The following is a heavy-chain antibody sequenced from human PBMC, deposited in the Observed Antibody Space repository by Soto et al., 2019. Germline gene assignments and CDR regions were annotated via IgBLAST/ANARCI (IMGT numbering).Heavy chain of an antibody. J-gene: IGHJ4*02. Sequence: SLTCTVSGGSISSGDYYWSWIRQPPGKGLEWIGYIYYSGSTYYNPSLKSRVTISVDTSKNQFSLKLSSVTAADTAVYYCAREYYYGSGTLYYFDYWGQGTLVTVSS. CDR3: AREYYYGSGTLYYFDY. CDR1: GGSISSGDYY. D-gene: IGHD3-10*01. CDR2: IYYSGST. V-gene: IGHV4-30-4*01.